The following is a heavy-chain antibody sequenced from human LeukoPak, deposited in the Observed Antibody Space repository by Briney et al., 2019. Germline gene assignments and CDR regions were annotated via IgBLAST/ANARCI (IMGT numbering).Heavy chain of an antibody. Sequence: PGGSLRLSCAASGFTFSSYAMSWVRQAPGKGPEWVSAISGSGGSTYYADSAKGRITISRDNSKNTLYLQMNSLRAEDTAVYYCARDLYYYDSSGYRLQYEYFQHWGQGTLVTVSS. D-gene: IGHD3-22*01. CDR3: ARDLYYYDSSGYRLQYEYFQH. J-gene: IGHJ1*01. CDR2: ISGSGGST. V-gene: IGHV3-23*01. CDR1: GFTFSSYA.